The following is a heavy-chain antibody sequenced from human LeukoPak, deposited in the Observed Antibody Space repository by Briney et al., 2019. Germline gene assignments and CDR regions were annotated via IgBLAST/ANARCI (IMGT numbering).Heavy chain of an antibody. CDR1: GRSISSGGYY. CDR2: IYYSGST. D-gene: IGHD6-6*01. V-gene: IGHV4-31*03. J-gene: IGHJ4*02. CDR3: ARDLRPGIAAHTFDY. Sequence: SETLSLTCTVSGRSISSGGYYWSWIRQLPGKGLEWIGFIYYSGSTYYNPSLKSRVNISLDTSKNHFSLKLSSVTAADTAVYYCARDLRPGIAAHTFDYWGQGTLVTVTS.